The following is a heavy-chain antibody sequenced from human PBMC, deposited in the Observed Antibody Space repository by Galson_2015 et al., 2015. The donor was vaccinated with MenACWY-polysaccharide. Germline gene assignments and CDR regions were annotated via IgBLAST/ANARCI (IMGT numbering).Heavy chain of an antibody. CDR3: AKDSTDFWSVAGRFDH. V-gene: IGHV3-23*01. D-gene: IGHD3-3*01. J-gene: IGHJ5*02. CDR1: GFTFTSYA. Sequence: SLRLSCAASGFTFTSYAMSWVRQAPGKVLEWVSAIRSSGTNTYYADSVKGRFTISRDNSKNTLYLQMNSLRAEDTAVYYCAKDSTDFWSVAGRFDHWGQGTLVTVSS. CDR2: IRSSGTNT.